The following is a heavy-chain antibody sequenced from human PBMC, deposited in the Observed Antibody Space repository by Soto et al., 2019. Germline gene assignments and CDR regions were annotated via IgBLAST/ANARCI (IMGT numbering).Heavy chain of an antibody. Sequence: QVQLQQSGPGLVKPSQTLSLTCAISGDSVSSNSAAWNWIRQSPSRGLEWLGRTYYRSKWYNDYAVSVKSRITINPDTSKNQFSLQLNSVTPEDTAVYYCARDGILGSSWFQIPYYYYGMDVWGQGTTVTVSS. J-gene: IGHJ6*02. CDR1: GDSVSSNSAA. D-gene: IGHD6-13*01. V-gene: IGHV6-1*01. CDR2: TYYRSKWYN. CDR3: ARDGILGSSWFQIPYYYYGMDV.